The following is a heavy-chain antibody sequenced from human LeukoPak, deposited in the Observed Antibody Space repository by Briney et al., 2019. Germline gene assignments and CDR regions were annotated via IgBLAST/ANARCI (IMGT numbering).Heavy chain of an antibody. V-gene: IGHV3-74*01. CDR1: GFTFGSYW. CDR2: VDGGGSST. CDR3: ARGPGSSGGAYVGDY. D-gene: IGHD6-19*01. J-gene: IGHJ4*01. Sequence: GGSLRLSCAASGFTFGSYWMHWVRQVPGKGPVWVSRVDGGGSSTSYADSVKGRFSISRDNAKSTLYLQMNSLIVEDTAVYYCARGPGSSGGAYVGDYWGHGTLVTVSS.